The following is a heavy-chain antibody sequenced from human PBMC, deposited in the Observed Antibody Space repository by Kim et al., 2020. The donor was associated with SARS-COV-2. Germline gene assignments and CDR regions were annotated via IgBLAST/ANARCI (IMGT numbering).Heavy chain of an antibody. CDR3: ARVLAGMWFFDY. CDR2: ISSSSSYI. CDR1: GFTFSSYS. Sequence: GGSLRLSCAASGFTFSSYSMNWVRQAPGKGLEWVSSISSSSSYIYYADSVKSRFTISRDNAKNSLYLQMNSLRAEDKAVYYCARVLAGMWFFDYWGQGTLVSVSS. V-gene: IGHV3-21*01. J-gene: IGHJ4*02. D-gene: IGHD6-19*01.